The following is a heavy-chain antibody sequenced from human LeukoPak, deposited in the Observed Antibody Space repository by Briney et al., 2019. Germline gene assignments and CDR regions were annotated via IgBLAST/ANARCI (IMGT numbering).Heavy chain of an antibody. J-gene: IGHJ3*02. Sequence: SETLSLTCTVSGGSISSGDYYWSWIRQPPGKGLEWIGYIYYSGSTYYNPSLKSRVTISVDTSKNQFSLKLSSVTAADTAVYYCARRSDYYDSSGYYSGDAFDIWGQGTMVTVSS. CDR1: GGSISSGDYY. CDR3: ARRSDYYDSSGYYSGDAFDI. D-gene: IGHD3-22*01. V-gene: IGHV4-30-4*01. CDR2: IYYSGST.